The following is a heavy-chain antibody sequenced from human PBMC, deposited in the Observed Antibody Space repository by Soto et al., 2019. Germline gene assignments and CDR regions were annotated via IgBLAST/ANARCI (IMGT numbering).Heavy chain of an antibody. Sequence: SVKVSCKASGGTFSSYTISWVRQAPGQGLEWMGRIIPILGIANYAQKFQGRVTITADKSTSTAYMELSSLRSEDTAVYYCARDHAYCGGDCSDAFDIWGQGTMVTVSS. J-gene: IGHJ3*02. CDR3: ARDHAYCGGDCSDAFDI. V-gene: IGHV1-69*02. D-gene: IGHD2-21*02. CDR1: GGTFSSYT. CDR2: IIPILGIA.